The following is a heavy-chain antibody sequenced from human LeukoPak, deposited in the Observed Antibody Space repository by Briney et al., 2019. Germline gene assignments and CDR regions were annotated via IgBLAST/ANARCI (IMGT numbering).Heavy chain of an antibody. CDR3: AKDPRDTAMVTFYFDY. J-gene: IGHJ4*02. CDR2: IIPIFGTA. CDR1: GGTFSSYA. D-gene: IGHD5-18*01. V-gene: IGHV1-69*05. Sequence: SVKVSCKASGGTFSSYAISWVRQAPGQGLEWMGGIIPIFGTANYAQKFQGRVTITTDESTSTAYMELSSLRSEDTAVYYCAKDPRDTAMVTFYFDYWGQGTLVTVSS.